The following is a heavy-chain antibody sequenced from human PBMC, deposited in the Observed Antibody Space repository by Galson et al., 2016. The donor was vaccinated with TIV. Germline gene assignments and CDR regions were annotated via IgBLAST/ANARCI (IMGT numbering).Heavy chain of an antibody. Sequence: SLRLSCAASGFTFSTYWMHWVRQVPGKGVMWVSRIHNDGSQTDYADSVRGRFTVSRDNAKNALYLQMSSLRAEDTAVYYCARDQATLVARWFAPWGQGTLVTVSS. CDR3: ARDQATLVARWFAP. CDR1: GFTFSTYW. CDR2: IHNDGSQT. J-gene: IGHJ5*02. V-gene: IGHV3-74*01.